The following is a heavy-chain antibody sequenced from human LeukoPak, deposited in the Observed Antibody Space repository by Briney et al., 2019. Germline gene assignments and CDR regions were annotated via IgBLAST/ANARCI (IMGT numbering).Heavy chain of an antibody. V-gene: IGHV4-61*09. D-gene: IGHD4-11*01. Sequence: SETLSLTCTVSGGSISSSSYYWSWIRQPAGKGLELIGQIYTSGSTNYNPSLKSRVTISVDTSKNQFSLKLSSVTAADTALYYCARGHDYLASWFDPWGQGTLVTVSS. CDR2: IYTSGST. CDR3: ARGHDYLASWFDP. J-gene: IGHJ5*02. CDR1: GGSISSSSYY.